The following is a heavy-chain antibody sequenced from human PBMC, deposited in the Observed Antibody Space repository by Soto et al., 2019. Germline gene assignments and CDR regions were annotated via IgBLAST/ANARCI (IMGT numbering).Heavy chain of an antibody. Sequence: SETLSLTCAVYGGSFSGYYWSWIRQPPGKGLEWIGEINHSGSTNYNPSLKSRVTISVDTSKNQFSLKLSSVTAAHTAVYYCARGRYYYGSGSYAGLLDYYYYYYMDVWGKGTTVT. D-gene: IGHD3-10*01. V-gene: IGHV4-34*01. J-gene: IGHJ6*03. CDR3: ARGRYYYGSGSYAGLLDYYYYYYMDV. CDR2: INHSGST. CDR1: GGSFSGYY.